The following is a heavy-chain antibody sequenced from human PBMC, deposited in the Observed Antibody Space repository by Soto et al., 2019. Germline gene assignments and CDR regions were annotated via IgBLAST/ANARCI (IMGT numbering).Heavy chain of an antibody. D-gene: IGHD3-22*01. V-gene: IGHV5-51*01. Sequence: PVQSLRNPSQLSADSITNYWIGLVRHLPLKFLGWVGIIYPGESETRYSPSFQGQVTISADKSISTAYLQWSSLKASDTAMYYCAILEGYYDSSGYVQYLQLWGQGTLVTVFS. J-gene: IGHJ1*01. CDR1: ADSITNYW. CDR2: IYPGESET. CDR3: AILEGYYDSSGYVQYLQL.